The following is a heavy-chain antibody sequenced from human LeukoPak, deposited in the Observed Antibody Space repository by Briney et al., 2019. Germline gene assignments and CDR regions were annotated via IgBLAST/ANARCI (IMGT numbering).Heavy chain of an antibody. V-gene: IGHV3-74*01. CDR1: GFTFSSYW. J-gene: IGHJ4*02. CDR2: ISSDGIPT. Sequence: PGGSLRLSCAASGFTFSSYWMHWVRQAPGKGLVWVSHISSDGIPTTYADSVKGRFTISRDNANKTLYLQINSLRAEDTAVYYCARDLGWLQPRWGIDYWGQGALVTVSS. D-gene: IGHD5-24*01. CDR3: ARDLGWLQPRWGIDY.